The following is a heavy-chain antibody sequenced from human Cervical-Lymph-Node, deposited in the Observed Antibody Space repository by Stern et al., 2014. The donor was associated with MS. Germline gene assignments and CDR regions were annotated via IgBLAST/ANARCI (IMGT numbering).Heavy chain of an antibody. J-gene: IGHJ4*02. CDR1: GFTFSSYG. V-gene: IGHV3-30*03. CDR2: ISYDGNHK. Sequence: VPLVESWGAVVQPGRSLRLSCAASGFTFSSYGMHWVRQAPGKGLEWVTVISYDGNHKYYAASVKGRFTISRDNSKNTLHLQMNSVTPDDTAIYYCARDYEDTSMLFDHWGQGTLVTVSS. CDR3: ARDYEDTSMLFDH. D-gene: IGHD2-8*01.